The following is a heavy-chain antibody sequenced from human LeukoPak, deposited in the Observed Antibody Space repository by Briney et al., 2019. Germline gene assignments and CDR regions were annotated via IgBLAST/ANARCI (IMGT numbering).Heavy chain of an antibody. CDR1: GGSFSGYY. Sequence: SETLSLTCAVYGGSFSGYYWSWIRQPPGKGLEWIGEINHSGSTNYNPSLKSRVTISVDTSKNQFSLKLSSVTAADTAVYYCARVRDYYDSNGYYGGPWGQGTLVTVSS. CDR2: INHSGST. CDR3: ARVRDYYDSNGYYGGP. V-gene: IGHV4-34*01. J-gene: IGHJ5*02. D-gene: IGHD3-22*01.